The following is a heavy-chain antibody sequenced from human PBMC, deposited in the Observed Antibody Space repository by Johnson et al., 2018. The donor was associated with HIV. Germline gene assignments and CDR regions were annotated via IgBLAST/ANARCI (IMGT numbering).Heavy chain of an antibody. J-gene: IGHJ3*02. Sequence: QVQLVESGGGVVQPGRSLRLSCAASGFTFSTYAMHWVRQAPGKGLEWVAVISYDGSNKYYADSVKGRFTISRDNSKNTLHLQMHSLRVEDTALYYCANTFWSGYTATGVGGFDIWGQGTMVTVSS. D-gene: IGHD3-3*01. CDR2: ISYDGSNK. CDR1: GFTFSTYA. V-gene: IGHV3-30*04. CDR3: ANTFWSGYTATGVGGFDI.